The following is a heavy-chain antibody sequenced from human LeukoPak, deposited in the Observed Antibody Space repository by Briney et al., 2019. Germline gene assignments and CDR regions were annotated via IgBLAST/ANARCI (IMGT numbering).Heavy chain of an antibody. V-gene: IGHV1-46*01. J-gene: IGHJ5*02. D-gene: IGHD1-26*01. CDR1: GYTFINHW. CDR2: INPTGTAT. CDR3: ARDNSVGDIAWWFDP. Sequence: ASVKVSCKASGYTFINHWMHWVRQAPGQGLEWVGLINPTGTATLYAQKFQGRITLTRDMSATTDYMELSSLTSEDTAVYYCARDNSVGDIAWWFDPWGQGTLVTVFS.